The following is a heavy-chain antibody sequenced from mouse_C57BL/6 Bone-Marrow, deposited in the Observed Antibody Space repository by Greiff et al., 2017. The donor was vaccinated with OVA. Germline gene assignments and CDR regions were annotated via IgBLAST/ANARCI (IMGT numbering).Heavy chain of an antibody. CDR3: ATHYYGSSDAMDY. D-gene: IGHD1-1*01. CDR1: GFSLTSYG. CDR2: IWSGGST. Sequence: QVQLQQSGPGLVQPSQSLSITCTVSGFSLTSYGVHWVRQSPGKGLEWLGVIWSGGSTDYNAAFISRLSISKDKSKSQVYFKMNSLQAEDTAIYYCATHYYGSSDAMDYWGQGTSVTVSS. J-gene: IGHJ4*01. V-gene: IGHV2-2*01.